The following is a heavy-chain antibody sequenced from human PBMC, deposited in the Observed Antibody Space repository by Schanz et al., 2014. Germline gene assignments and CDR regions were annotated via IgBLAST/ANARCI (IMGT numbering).Heavy chain of an antibody. D-gene: IGHD3-10*01. Sequence: VQLVESGGGVVQPGRSLRLSCAASGFMFSSYAMSWVRQAPGKGLEWVSAISGSGGSTYYADSVKGRFTISRDNSKNTLYLQMNSLRAEDTAVYYCAKGRFGELSAFDIWGQGTMVTVSS. CDR2: ISGSGGST. CDR1: GFMFSSYA. J-gene: IGHJ3*02. CDR3: AKGRFGELSAFDI. V-gene: IGHV3-23*04.